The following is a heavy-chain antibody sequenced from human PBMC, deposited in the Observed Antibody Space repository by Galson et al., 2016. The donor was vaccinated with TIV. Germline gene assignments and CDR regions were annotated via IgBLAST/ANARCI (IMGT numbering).Heavy chain of an antibody. CDR3: TRRIGGDFGDY. CDR1: GYSINSHYF. CDR2: FFHPGAV. J-gene: IGHJ4*02. Sequence: LSLTCTVSGYSINSHYFWAWLRQPPGKGLEWIGSFFHPGAVYYNPSLERRVTMSGDTSKNHFSLRLTSATAADTAIYYCTRRIGGDFGDYVGQGILVTVSS. D-gene: IGHD2-21*02. V-gene: IGHV4-38-2*02.